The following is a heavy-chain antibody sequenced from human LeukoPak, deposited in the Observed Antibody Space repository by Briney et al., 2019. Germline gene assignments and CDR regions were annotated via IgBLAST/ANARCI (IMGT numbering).Heavy chain of an antibody. CDR3: ARDHYGYNSVDY. CDR1: GFTFDDYA. CDR2: IKSDGSST. V-gene: IGHV3-74*01. D-gene: IGHD4-17*01. Sequence: PGRSLRLSCAASGFTFDDYAMHWVRQAPGKGLVWVSRIKSDGSSTNYADSVKGRFTISRDNAKNTLYLQMNSLRADDTAVHYCARDHYGYNSVDYWGQGTLVTVSS. J-gene: IGHJ4*02.